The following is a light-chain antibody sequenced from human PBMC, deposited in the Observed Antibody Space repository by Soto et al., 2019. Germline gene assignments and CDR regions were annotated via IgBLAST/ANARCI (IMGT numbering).Light chain of an antibody. CDR2: AAS. CDR3: LQDFNYPLT. V-gene: IGKV1-6*01. CDR1: QAIRND. J-gene: IGKJ1*01. Sequence: AIQLTQSPSSLSAYVGNRVTITCLASQAIRNDLGWYQHKPGKAPKLLIYAASSLQSGVPSRFSGSGSGTDFTLTISSLQPEDFATYYCLQDFNYPLTFGQGTKVDIK.